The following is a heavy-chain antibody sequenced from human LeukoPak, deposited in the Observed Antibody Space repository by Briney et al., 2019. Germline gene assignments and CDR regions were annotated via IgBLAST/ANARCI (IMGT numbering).Heavy chain of an antibody. D-gene: IGHD3-16*01. CDR2: IYSGGNT. V-gene: IGHV3-66*02. CDR1: GFTVSGNY. CDR3: AATQEGADY. Sequence: GGSLRLSCAASGFTVSGNYMSWVRQAPGKGLEWVSVIYSGGNTYYVDSVKGRFTISRDNSNNTLYLQMNSLRAKDTAVYYCAATQEGADYWGQGTLVTVSS. J-gene: IGHJ4*02.